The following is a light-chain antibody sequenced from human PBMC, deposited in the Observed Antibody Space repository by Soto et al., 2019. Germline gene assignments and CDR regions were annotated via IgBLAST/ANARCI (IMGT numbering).Light chain of an antibody. CDR3: QQYGGSPRT. J-gene: IGKJ1*01. Sequence: EIVLTQSPGALSLSPGERATLSCRASQSFNSIYLAWYQQKPGQAPRLLIYGASSRATGIPDRFSGSGSGTDFTLTISRLEPEDFALYYCQQYGGSPRTFGRGTKVDIX. CDR1: QSFNSIY. V-gene: IGKV3-20*01. CDR2: GAS.